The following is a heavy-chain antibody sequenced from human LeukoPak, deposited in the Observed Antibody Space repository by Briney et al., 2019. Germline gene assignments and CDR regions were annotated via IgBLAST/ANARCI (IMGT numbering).Heavy chain of an antibody. CDR1: GFTFSTHA. Sequence: TGGSLRLSCAASGFTFSTHALGWVRQSPGKGLEWVSVINTSGGGTYYTESVQGRFTISRDNTKDTLYLQMNSLRVEDTAVYYCARNWRPDTWGQGTLVTVSS. CDR2: INTSGGGT. D-gene: IGHD3-3*01. V-gene: IGHV3-23*01. CDR3: ARNWRPDT. J-gene: IGHJ5*02.